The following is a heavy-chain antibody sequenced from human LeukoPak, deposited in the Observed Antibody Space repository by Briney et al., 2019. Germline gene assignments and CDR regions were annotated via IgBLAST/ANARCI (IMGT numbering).Heavy chain of an antibody. CDR1: GFTFSHYG. V-gene: IGHV3-30*02. CDR2: IRYDGSNK. D-gene: IGHD3-22*01. Sequence: PGGSLRLSCAAAGFTFSHYGMHWVRQAPGKGLEWVAFIRYDGSNKYYADSVKGRFTISRDNSKNTLYLQMNSLRAEDTAVYYCAKSNYYYDSSGYYELCYWGQGTLVTVSS. J-gene: IGHJ4*02. CDR3: AKSNYYYDSSGYYELCY.